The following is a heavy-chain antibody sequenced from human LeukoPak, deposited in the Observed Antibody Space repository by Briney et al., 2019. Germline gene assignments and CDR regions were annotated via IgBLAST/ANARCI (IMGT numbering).Heavy chain of an antibody. V-gene: IGHV3-43*02. CDR3: AKTKDYYYDSSGYWPNWYFDL. J-gene: IGHJ2*01. Sequence: GGSLRLSCAASGFTFDDYAMHWVRQAPGKGLEWVSLIIGDRGSTYYADSVKGRFTISRDNSKNSLYLQMNSLRTEDTALYYCAKTKDYYYDSSGYWPNWYFDLWGRGTLVTVSS. D-gene: IGHD3-22*01. CDR1: GFTFDDYA. CDR2: IIGDRGST.